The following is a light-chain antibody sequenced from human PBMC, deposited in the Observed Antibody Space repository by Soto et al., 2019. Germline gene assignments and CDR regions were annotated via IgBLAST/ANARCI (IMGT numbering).Light chain of an antibody. J-gene: IGKJ4*01. CDR1: QTSGSW. CDR3: QLANTFPPT. Sequence: DIQMTQSPSSVSASVGDRVTITCRASQTSGSWLAWYEQKRGKAPNRLIYAASTLQSGVPSRFSGSGSGTDFALTISSLRPEDFGTYDCQLANTFPPTFGGGTKVEFK. CDR2: AAS. V-gene: IGKV1-12*01.